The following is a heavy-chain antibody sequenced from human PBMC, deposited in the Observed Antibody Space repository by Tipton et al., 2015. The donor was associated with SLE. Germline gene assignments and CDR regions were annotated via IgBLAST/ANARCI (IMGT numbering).Heavy chain of an antibody. V-gene: IGHV4-59*01. CDR1: GGSISSYY. D-gene: IGHD1-7*01. J-gene: IGHJ5*02. CDR2: IYYSGST. CDR3: ARGSSSGTTIYWFDP. Sequence: TLSLTCTVSGGSISSYYWSWIRQPPGKGLEWIGYIYYSGSTNYNPSLKSRVTISVDTSKNQFSLKLSSVTAAGTAVYYCARGSSSGTTIYWFDPWGQGTLVTVSS.